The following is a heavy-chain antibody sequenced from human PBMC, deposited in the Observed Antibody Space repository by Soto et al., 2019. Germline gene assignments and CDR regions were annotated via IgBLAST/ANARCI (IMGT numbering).Heavy chain of an antibody. Sequence: QVQLVQSGAEVKKPGSSVKVSCKASGGTFSSYAISWVRQAPGQGLEWMGGLIPISDTTNYAQKFQGRVTITADESTSTAYMELSSLRSEDTALYYCARSQGSSTSLEIYYYYFCGLDVWGQGTTVTVSS. CDR2: LIPISDTT. CDR1: GGTFSSYA. CDR3: ARSQGSSTSLEIYYYYFCGLDV. V-gene: IGHV1-69*01. D-gene: IGHD2-2*01. J-gene: IGHJ6*02.